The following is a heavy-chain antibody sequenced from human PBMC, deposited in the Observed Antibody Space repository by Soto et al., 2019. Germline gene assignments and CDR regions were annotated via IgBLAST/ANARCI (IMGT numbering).Heavy chain of an antibody. CDR1: GYTFTSYG. D-gene: IGHD2-2*01. J-gene: IGHJ5*02. V-gene: IGHV1-18*01. CDR2: ISAYNGNT. Sequence: ASVKVSCKASGYTFTSYGISWVRQAPGQGLEWMGWISAYNGNTNYAQKLQGRVTMTTDTSTSTAYMELRSLRSDDTAVYYCARDRVVVVPAAIPPWFAPCFEGTQVNVSS. CDR3: ARDRVVVVPAAIPPWFAP.